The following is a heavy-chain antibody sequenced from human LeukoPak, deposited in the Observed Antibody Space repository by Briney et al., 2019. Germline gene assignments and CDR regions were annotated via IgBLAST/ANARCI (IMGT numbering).Heavy chain of an antibody. Sequence: ASVKVSCKASGYTFTSYGISWVRQAPGQGLEWMGWINTNTGNPTYAQGFTGRFVFSLDTSVSTAYLQISSLKAEDTAVYYCARDLGSGYRDFDYWGQGTLVTVSS. D-gene: IGHD3-22*01. CDR3: ARDLGSGYRDFDY. CDR1: GYTFTSYG. CDR2: INTNTGNP. J-gene: IGHJ4*02. V-gene: IGHV7-4-1*02.